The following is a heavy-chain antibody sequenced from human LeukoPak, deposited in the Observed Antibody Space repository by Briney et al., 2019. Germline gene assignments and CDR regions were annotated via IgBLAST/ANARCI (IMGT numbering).Heavy chain of an antibody. J-gene: IGHJ4*02. CDR1: GYTFTTYY. V-gene: IGHV1-46*01. CDR2: INPTGGST. CDR3: ALYSSTWY. D-gene: IGHD6-13*01. Sequence: ASVKVSCKASGYTFTTYYIHWVRQAPGQGLEWMGIINPTGGSTTYAQKFQGRVTMTRDASTSTVFMEVNSLRSEDTAVYYCALYSSTWYWGQGTLVTVSS.